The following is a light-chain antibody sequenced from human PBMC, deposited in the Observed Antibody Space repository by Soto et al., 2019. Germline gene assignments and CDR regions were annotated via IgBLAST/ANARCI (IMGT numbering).Light chain of an antibody. V-gene: IGKV3-15*01. CDR2: GAS. J-gene: IGKJ3*01. CDR3: QQYNKGPLI. Sequence: EIVMTQSPATLSVSPGERATLSCRASQSFTSNLAWYQQKPGQAPRLLIYGASTRATGIPARFSGSGSGTEFTLTISSLQSEDFAVYYCQQYNKGPLIFGPGTKVEIK. CDR1: QSFTSN.